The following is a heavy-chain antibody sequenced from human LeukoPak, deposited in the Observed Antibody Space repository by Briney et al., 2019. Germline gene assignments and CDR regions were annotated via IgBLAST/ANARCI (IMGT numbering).Heavy chain of an antibody. CDR2: IIPIFGTA. D-gene: IGHD5-12*01. CDR3: ARGGVDIVATIYYFDY. J-gene: IGHJ4*02. Sequence: SVKVSCKASGGTFSSYAISWVRQAPGQGLEWMGGIIPIFGTANYAQKFQGRVTITADESTSTAYMELSSLRSEDTAVYYCARGGVDIVATIYYFDYWGQGTLVTVSS. V-gene: IGHV1-69*13. CDR1: GGTFSSYA.